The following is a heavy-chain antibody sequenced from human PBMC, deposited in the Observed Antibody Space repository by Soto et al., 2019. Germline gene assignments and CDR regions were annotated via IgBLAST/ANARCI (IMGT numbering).Heavy chain of an antibody. CDR2: IYYSGNT. CDR3: ARGHEYSSSWYDY. CDR1: GGSISPYY. D-gene: IGHD6-13*01. Sequence: SETLSLTCTVSGGSISPYYWSWIRQPPGKGLEWIGDIYYSGNTEYNPSLKSRVTISVDTSKNQFSLKLSSVTAADTAVYYCARGHEYSSSWYDYWGQGTLVT. V-gene: IGHV4-59*12. J-gene: IGHJ4*02.